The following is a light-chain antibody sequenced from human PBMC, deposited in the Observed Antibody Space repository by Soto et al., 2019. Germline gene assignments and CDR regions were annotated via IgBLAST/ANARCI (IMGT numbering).Light chain of an antibody. J-gene: IGLJ1*01. CDR2: DDN. Sequence: SVLTQPPSVSPAPGQKDTISCSGSSSNIGGNSVSWYQQLPGTAPKLLIYDDNKRPSGIPDRFSGSKSGTSATLGITGFQTGDEADYYCGSWDSSLSAYVFGTWTKVTVL. V-gene: IGLV1-51*01. CDR1: SSNIGGNS. CDR3: GSWDSSLSAYV.